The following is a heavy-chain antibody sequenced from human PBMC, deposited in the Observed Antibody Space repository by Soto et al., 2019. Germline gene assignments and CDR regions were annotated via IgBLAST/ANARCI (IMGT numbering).Heavy chain of an antibody. V-gene: IGHV4-61*08. Sequence: SETLSLTCTVSGDSVSSDGYFWTWVRQPPGKGLEWIAYIPYTGDTNYNPSLKSRVTISVDTSRNQFSLQVRSVSAADTAMYFCARIVVVVTIDYWGQGTLVTVSS. D-gene: IGHD2-15*01. J-gene: IGHJ4*02. CDR3: ARIVVVVTIDY. CDR2: IPYTGDT. CDR1: GDSVSSDGYF.